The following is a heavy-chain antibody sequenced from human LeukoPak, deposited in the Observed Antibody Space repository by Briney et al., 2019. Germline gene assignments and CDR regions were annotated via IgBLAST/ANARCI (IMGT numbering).Heavy chain of an antibody. V-gene: IGHV3-23*01. CDR1: GFRFSDFT. D-gene: IGHD3-16*01. CDR3: GKEGGA. Sequence: PGGSLRLSCSASGFRFSDFTMTWVRQAPGKGPEWVSAIGGRGGSTYYADSVGGRFTIARDNSKDMVYLQMNSLKVEDTAIYYCGKEGGAWGQGTKVTVSS. CDR2: IGGRGGST. J-gene: IGHJ5*02.